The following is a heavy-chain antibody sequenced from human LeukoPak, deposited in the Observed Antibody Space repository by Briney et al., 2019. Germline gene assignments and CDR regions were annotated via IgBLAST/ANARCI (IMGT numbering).Heavy chain of an antibody. J-gene: IGHJ4*02. CDR2: ISRGGGAYT. Sequence: GGSLRLSCAASGFTFGTYVMYWIRQAPGKGLECVSSISRGGGAYTYYADSVKGRFTISRDDSRNTLYLQMNSLRAEDTAVYYCSKKGQADNDGKPDWGQGTLVTVSS. CDR3: SKKGQADNDGKPD. V-gene: IGHV3-23*01. D-gene: IGHD1-1*01. CDR1: GFTFGTYV.